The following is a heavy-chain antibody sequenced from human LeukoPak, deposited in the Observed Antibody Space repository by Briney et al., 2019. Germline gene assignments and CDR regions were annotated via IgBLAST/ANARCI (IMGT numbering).Heavy chain of an antibody. Sequence: GGSLRLSCAASGFTFSGYAMTWVRQAPGKGLEWVSAISGSGGNTYYADSVKGRFTISRDNSKNTLYLQMNSLRAEDTAVYYCAKVQDGGNSHYWGQGTLVTVSS. V-gene: IGHV3-23*01. D-gene: IGHD2-21*02. J-gene: IGHJ4*02. CDR3: AKVQDGGNSHY. CDR2: ISGSGGNT. CDR1: GFTFSGYA.